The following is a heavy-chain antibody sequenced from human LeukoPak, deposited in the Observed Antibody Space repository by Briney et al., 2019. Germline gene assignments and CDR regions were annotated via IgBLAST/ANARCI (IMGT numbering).Heavy chain of an antibody. CDR1: GGSISSSSYY. V-gene: IGHV4-39*02. D-gene: IGHD4-23*01. CDR2: IYYSGST. CDR3: ARDVTPSVAVPFDY. Sequence: PSETLSLTCTVSGGSISSSSYYWGWIRQPPGKGLEWIGSIYYSGSTYYNPSLKSRVTISVDTSKNQFSLKLSSVTAADTAVYYCARDVTPSVAVPFDYWGQGTLVTVSS. J-gene: IGHJ4*02.